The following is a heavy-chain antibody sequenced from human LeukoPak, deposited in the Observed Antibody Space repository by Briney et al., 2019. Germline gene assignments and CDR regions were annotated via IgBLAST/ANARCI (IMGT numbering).Heavy chain of an antibody. Sequence: GESLKISCKGSGSSFSSYWIGWVRQMPGKGLEWMGIIYPDDSDTRYSPSFQGQVTISADKSIATAYLQWSSLKASDTAMYYCARPVEMATSPFDYWGQGTLVTVSS. V-gene: IGHV5-51*01. CDR2: IYPDDSDT. D-gene: IGHD5-24*01. CDR1: GSSFSSYW. J-gene: IGHJ4*02. CDR3: ARPVEMATSPFDY.